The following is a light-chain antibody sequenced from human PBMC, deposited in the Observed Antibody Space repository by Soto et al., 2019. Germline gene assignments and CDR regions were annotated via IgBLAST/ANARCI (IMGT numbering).Light chain of an antibody. CDR1: SGSVSTSYY. CDR3: VLYMGSGISV. V-gene: IGLV8-61*01. J-gene: IGLJ2*01. CDR2: NTY. Sequence: QAVVTQEPSFSVSPGGTVTLTCGLSSGSVSTSYYPSWYQQTPGQAPRTLIYNTYTRSSGVPDRFSASILGDKAALTITGAQADDESDYYCVLYMGSGISVFGGGTHLTVL.